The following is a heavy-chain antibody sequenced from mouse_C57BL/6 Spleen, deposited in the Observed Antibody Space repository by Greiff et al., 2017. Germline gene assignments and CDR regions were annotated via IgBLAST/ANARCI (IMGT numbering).Heavy chain of an antibody. CDR1: GFTFSDYY. Sequence: DVKLVESEGGLVQPGSSMKLSCTASGFTFSDYYMAWVRQVPEKGLEWVANINYDGSSTYYLDSLKSRFIISRDNAKNILYLQMSSLKSEDTATYYCARGNGYYLFDYWGQGTTLTVSS. D-gene: IGHD2-3*01. CDR3: ARGNGYYLFDY. J-gene: IGHJ2*01. CDR2: INYDGSST. V-gene: IGHV5-16*01.